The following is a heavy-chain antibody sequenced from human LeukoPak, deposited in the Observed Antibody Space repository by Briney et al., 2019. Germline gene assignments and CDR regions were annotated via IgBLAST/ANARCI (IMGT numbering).Heavy chain of an antibody. D-gene: IGHD7-27*01. V-gene: IGHV3-7*01. Sequence: GGSLRLSCAASGFTFSSYWMSWVRQAPGKGLEWVANIKQDGSEKYYVDSVKGRFTISRDNAKNSLYLQMNSLRAKDTAVYYCARSPGHDAFDIWGQGTMVTVSS. J-gene: IGHJ3*02. CDR1: GFTFSSYW. CDR2: IKQDGSEK. CDR3: ARSPGHDAFDI.